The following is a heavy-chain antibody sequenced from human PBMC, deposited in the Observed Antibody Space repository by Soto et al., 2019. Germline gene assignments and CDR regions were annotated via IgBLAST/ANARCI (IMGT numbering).Heavy chain of an antibody. CDR3: ARDSNFRTTLDY. CDR2: INPSGGST. V-gene: IGHV1-46*03. CDR1: GYTFTSYY. J-gene: IGHJ4*02. Sequence: ASVKVSCKASGYTFTSYYMHWVRQAPGQGLERMGIINPSGGSTSYAQKFQGRVTMTRDTSTSTVYMELSSLRSEDTAVYYCARDSNFRTTLDYWGQGTLVTVSS. D-gene: IGHD1-1*01.